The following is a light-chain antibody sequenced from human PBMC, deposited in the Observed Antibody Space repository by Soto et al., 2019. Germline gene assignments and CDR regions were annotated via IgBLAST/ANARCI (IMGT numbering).Light chain of an antibody. J-gene: IGLJ2*01. CDR1: NIGSKG. Sequence: ELTQPPSVSVAPGETARISCGGNNIGSKGVHWYQQKPGQAPVLVIYSDTDLPPVIPERFSGSNSANMATLTISRVEAGDEADYYCQVWDSGSAHVLFGGGTKVTVL. CDR2: SDT. CDR3: QVWDSGSAHVL. V-gene: IGLV3-21*01.